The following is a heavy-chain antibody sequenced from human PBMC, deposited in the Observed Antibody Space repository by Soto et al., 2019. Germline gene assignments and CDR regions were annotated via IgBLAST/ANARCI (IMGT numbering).Heavy chain of an antibody. Sequence: EVQLLESGGGVVQPGGSLRLSCAVSGFTFNNYAMNWVRQAPGKGLEWVSSISDSGGRTYYADSVKGRFTISRDNSKNTLYLQMNSLRAEDTAIYYCAKDALGDYFYYGMDVWGQGTTVTVSS. CDR2: ISDSGGRT. CDR1: GFTFNNYA. J-gene: IGHJ6*02. CDR3: AKDALGDYFYYGMDV. V-gene: IGHV3-23*01.